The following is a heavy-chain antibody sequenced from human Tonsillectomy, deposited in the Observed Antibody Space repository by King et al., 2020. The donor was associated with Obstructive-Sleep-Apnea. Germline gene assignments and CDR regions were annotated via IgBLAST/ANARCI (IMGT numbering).Heavy chain of an antibody. CDR3: AKDGGYYYGSGSFNGMDV. Sequence: VQLVESGGGLVQPGRSLRLSCAASGFTFDDYAMHWVRQAPGKGLEWVSGISWNSGSIGYADSVKGRFTISRDNAKNSLYLQMNSLRAEDTALYYCAKDGGYYYGSGSFNGMDVWGQGTTVTVSS. CDR2: ISWNSGSI. V-gene: IGHV3-9*01. CDR1: GFTFDDYA. J-gene: IGHJ6*02. D-gene: IGHD3-10*01.